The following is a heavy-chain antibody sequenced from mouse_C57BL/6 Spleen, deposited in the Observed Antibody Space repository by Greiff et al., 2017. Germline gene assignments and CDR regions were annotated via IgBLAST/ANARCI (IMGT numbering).Heavy chain of an antibody. V-gene: IGHV1-15*01. CDR2: IDPETGGT. J-gene: IGHJ1*03. CDR3: TRLRPRWYFDV. Sequence: VQLQQSGAELVRPGASVTLSCKASGYTFTDYEMHWVKQTPVHGLEWIGAIDPETGGTAYNQKFKGKAILTADKSSSTAYMELRSLTSEDSAVYYCTRLRPRWYFDVWGTGTTVTVSS. CDR1: GYTFTDYE. D-gene: IGHD1-2*01.